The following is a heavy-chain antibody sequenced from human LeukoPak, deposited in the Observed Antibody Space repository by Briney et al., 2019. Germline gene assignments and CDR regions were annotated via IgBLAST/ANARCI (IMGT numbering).Heavy chain of an antibody. V-gene: IGHV3-66*02. D-gene: IGHD5-24*01. J-gene: IGHJ4*02. CDR1: GFTFSGNH. CDR2: IYSDGDT. CDR3: ARDPRDGYGHFDY. Sequence: GGSLRLSCVGSGFTFSGNHMNWVRQAPGKGLEWVSVIYSDGDTYYADSVKGRFSISRDSSRNTLSLQMSSLNPEDTAVYYRARDPRDGYGHFDYWGQGTLVTVSS.